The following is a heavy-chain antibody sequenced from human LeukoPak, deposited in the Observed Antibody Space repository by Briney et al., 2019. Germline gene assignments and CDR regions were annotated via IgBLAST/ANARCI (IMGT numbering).Heavy chain of an antibody. V-gene: IGHV1-2*02. J-gene: IGHJ5*02. CDR3: ARNGQLLSGGNWFDP. CDR2: INPNNGDT. D-gene: IGHD1-26*01. CDR1: GYIFTGYY. Sequence: GASVKLSCKASGYIFTGYYMHWVRQAPAQGPEWMGWINPNNGDTKYAQNFQGRVSMTRDTSITTAYMELSRLRSDDTAFYYCARNGQLLSGGNWFDPWGQGALVTVSS.